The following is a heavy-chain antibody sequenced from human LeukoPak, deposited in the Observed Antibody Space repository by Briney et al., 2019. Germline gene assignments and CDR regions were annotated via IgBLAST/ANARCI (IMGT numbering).Heavy chain of an antibody. CDR3: LGSNIAVV. Sequence: GRSLRLSCAASGFTISSYGMHWVRQAPGKGLEWVAVISYDGSNKYYADSVKGRFTISRDNAKNSLFLQMNSLRAEDTADYYCLGSNIAVVWGQGALVTVSS. J-gene: IGHJ4*02. V-gene: IGHV3-30*03. CDR1: GFTISSYG. D-gene: IGHD6-19*01. CDR2: ISYDGSNK.